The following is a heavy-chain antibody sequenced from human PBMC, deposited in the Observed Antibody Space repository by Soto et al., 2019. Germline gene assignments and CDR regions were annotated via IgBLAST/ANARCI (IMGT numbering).Heavy chain of an antibody. CDR3: TSDSYSTIIIVRFDY. CDR1: GFTFTNAW. J-gene: IGHJ4*01. V-gene: IGHV3-15*07. Sequence: GGSLRLSCAASGFTFTNAWINWVRQAPGKGLEWVGRIKSKTDGGTTDYAEPVKGRFAISRDDSNNMVYLQMNSLKIEDTAVYYCTSDSYSTIIIVRFDYWGHGPLVTAPQ. D-gene: IGHD3-22*01. CDR2: IKSKTDGGTT.